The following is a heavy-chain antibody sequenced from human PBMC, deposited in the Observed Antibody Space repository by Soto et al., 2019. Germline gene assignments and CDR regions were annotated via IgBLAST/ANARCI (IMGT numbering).Heavy chain of an antibody. V-gene: IGHV3-23*01. CDR2: ISGSGGST. J-gene: IGHJ3*02. Sequence: GGSLRLSCAASGFTFSSYAMSWVRQAPGKGLEWVSAISGSGGSTYYADSVKGRFTISRDNSKNTLYLQMNSLRAEDTAVYYCAKSMKRYCSSTSCYVGSAFDIWGQGTMVTVSS. D-gene: IGHD2-2*01. CDR3: AKSMKRYCSSTSCYVGSAFDI. CDR1: GFTFSSYA.